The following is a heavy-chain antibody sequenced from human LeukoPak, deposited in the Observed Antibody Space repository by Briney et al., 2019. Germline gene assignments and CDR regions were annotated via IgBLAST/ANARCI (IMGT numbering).Heavy chain of an antibody. Sequence: PSGTLSLTCAVSGGSISSSNWWSWVRQPPGKGLEWIGEIYHSGSTNYNPSLKSRVTISVDKSKNQFSLKLSSVTAADTAVYYCASQLAYCSSTSCYFDAFDIWGQGTMVTVSS. J-gene: IGHJ3*02. CDR3: ASQLAYCSSTSCYFDAFDI. D-gene: IGHD2-2*01. CDR1: GGSISSSNW. V-gene: IGHV4-4*02. CDR2: IYHSGST.